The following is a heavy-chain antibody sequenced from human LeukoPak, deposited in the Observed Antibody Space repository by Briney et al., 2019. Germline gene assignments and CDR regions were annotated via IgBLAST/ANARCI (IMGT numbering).Heavy chain of an antibody. V-gene: IGHV4-30-2*01. CDR2: YYHNGNL. CDR3: AREGEPYGFDY. CDR1: GGSLSSGTYH. J-gene: IGHJ4*02. D-gene: IGHD3-10*01. Sequence: SETLSLTCAVSGGSLSSGTYHWGWIRQPPGKGLXWIGYYYHNGNLYYNPLLKSRVTISVDTSKNNDPLNLRFVTAADTCVYYSAREGEPYGFDYWGQGALVTVSP.